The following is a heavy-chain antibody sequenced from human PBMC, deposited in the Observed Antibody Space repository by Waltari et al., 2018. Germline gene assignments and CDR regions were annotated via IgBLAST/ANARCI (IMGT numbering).Heavy chain of an antibody. D-gene: IGHD2-2*03. Sequence: EVQLVESGGGLVQPGGSLRLSCAASGFTFSSYEMNWVRQAPGKGLEWVSYISSSGSTIYYADSVKGRFTISRDNAKNSLYLQMNSLRAEDTAVYYCASSGGFWYYFDYWGQGTLVTVSS. J-gene: IGHJ4*02. V-gene: IGHV3-48*03. CDR3: ASSGGFWYYFDY. CDR2: ISSSGSTI. CDR1: GFTFSSYE.